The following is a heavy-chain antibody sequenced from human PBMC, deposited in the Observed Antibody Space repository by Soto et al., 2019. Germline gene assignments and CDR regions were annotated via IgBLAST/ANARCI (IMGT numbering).Heavy chain of an antibody. Sequence: SETLSLTCAVYGGSFSGYYWTWIRQPPGTGLEWIGEINHSGSTNYSPSLRSRVTMSVDTSKNQFSLKLNSMTAADTAIYYCARVGGSGWNFDSWGQGILVTVSS. V-gene: IGHV4-34*01. J-gene: IGHJ4*02. CDR1: GGSFSGYY. CDR3: ARVGGSGWNFDS. D-gene: IGHD6-19*01. CDR2: INHSGST.